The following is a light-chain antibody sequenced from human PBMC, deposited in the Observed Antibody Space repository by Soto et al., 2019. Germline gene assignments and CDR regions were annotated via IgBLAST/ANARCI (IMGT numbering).Light chain of an antibody. Sequence: EIVLTQSPGTLSLSPGERATLSCRASQSVSSSYLAWYQQKPGQAPRLLIYDASNRATGIPDRFSGSGSGTDFILTINRLEPEDFAVYYCQEFASNFGGGTKVDIK. J-gene: IGKJ4*01. CDR1: QSVSSSY. CDR3: QEFASN. V-gene: IGKV3-20*01. CDR2: DAS.